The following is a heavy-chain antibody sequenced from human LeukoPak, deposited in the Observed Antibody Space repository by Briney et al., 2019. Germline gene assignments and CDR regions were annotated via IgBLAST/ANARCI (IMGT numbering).Heavy chain of an antibody. J-gene: IGHJ5*02. V-gene: IGHV3-66*01. CDR2: IYSGGST. D-gene: IGHD1-26*01. Sequence: GGSLRLSCAASGFTVSSNYMSWVRQAPGKGLECVSVIYSGGSTYFADSVKGRFTISRDNSKNTLYLQMNSLRAEDTAVYYCAKGGQWELLGWFDPWGQGTLVTVSS. CDR3: AKGGQWELLGWFDP. CDR1: GFTVSSNY.